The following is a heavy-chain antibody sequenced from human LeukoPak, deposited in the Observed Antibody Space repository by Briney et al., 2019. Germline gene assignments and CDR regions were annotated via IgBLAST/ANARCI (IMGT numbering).Heavy chain of an antibody. CDR3: ARGGFVFDI. CDR2: ITTTDTTK. CDR1: GFTFSSYE. J-gene: IGHJ3*02. V-gene: IGHV3-48*03. D-gene: IGHD3-10*01. Sequence: GGSLRLSCAASGFTFSSYEMNWVRQGPGKGREWISYITTTDTTKYYTDSVKGRFTISRDNAKNSLYLQMHSLRAEDTAVYYCARGGFVFDIWGQGTVVTVSS.